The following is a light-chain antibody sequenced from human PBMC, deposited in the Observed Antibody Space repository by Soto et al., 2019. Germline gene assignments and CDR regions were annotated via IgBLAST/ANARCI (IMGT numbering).Light chain of an antibody. CDR3: QNYGGSPT. J-gene: IGKJ1*01. CDR1: HIVSSNF. CDR2: SVS. V-gene: IGKV3-20*01. Sequence: EVVDTQSPGTLSLSPGERDTLSCSTSHIVSSNFFAWYQRTPGQAPRLLIYSVSSRATGIPDRLSGSGSGSDFTLTISRLEPEDFAVYYCQNYGGSPTFGQGTKVDIK.